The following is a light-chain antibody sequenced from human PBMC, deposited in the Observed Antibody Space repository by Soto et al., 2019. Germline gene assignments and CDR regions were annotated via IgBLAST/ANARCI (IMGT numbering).Light chain of an antibody. CDR1: QSISSW. CDR2: DAS. J-gene: IGKJ1*01. V-gene: IGKV1-5*01. CDR3: QQYNSYST. Sequence: DIQMTQSPSTLSASVGDRVTITYRASQSISSWLAWYRQKPGKAPKLLIYDASSLESGVPSRFSGSGSGTEFTLTISSLQRDDFATYYCQQYNSYSTFGQGTKVDI.